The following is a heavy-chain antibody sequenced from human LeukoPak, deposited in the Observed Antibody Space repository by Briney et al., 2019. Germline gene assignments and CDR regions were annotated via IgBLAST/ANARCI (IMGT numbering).Heavy chain of an antibody. CDR2: ISYDGSNK. V-gene: IGHV3-30*04. CDR3: AKDRAYYSDSSGYYLVRAYDY. J-gene: IGHJ4*02. D-gene: IGHD3-22*01. Sequence: GGSLRLSCAASGFTFSNYAMHWVRQAPGKGLEWVAVISYDGSNKYYADSVKGRFTISRDNSKNTLYLQMNSLRAEDTAVYYCAKDRAYYSDSSGYYLVRAYDYWGQGTLVTVSS. CDR1: GFTFSNYA.